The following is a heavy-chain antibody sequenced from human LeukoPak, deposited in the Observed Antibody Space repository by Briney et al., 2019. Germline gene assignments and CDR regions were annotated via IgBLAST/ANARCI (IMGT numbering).Heavy chain of an antibody. D-gene: IGHD5-24*01. V-gene: IGHV1-69*04. CDR3: ASAPVEMATIPCY. J-gene: IGHJ4*02. Sequence: SVKVSCKASGDTFSSYAISWVRQAPGQGLEWMGRIIPILGIANYAQKFQGRVTITADKSTSTAYMELSSLRSEDTAVYYCASAPVEMATIPCYWGQGTLVTVSS. CDR1: GDTFSSYA. CDR2: IIPILGIA.